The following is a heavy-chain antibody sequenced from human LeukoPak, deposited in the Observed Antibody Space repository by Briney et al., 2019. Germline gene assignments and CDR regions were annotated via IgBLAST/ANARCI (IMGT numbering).Heavy chain of an antibody. D-gene: IGHD3-9*01. CDR2: ISSSSSYT. Sequence: GGSLRLSCAASGFTFSDYYMSWIRQAPGKGLEWVSYISSSSSYTNYADSVKGRFTISRDNAKNSLYLQMNSLRAEDTGVYYCARGPIYDILTGYYISYFDYWGQGTLVTVSS. V-gene: IGHV3-11*06. J-gene: IGHJ4*02. CDR3: ARGPIYDILTGYYISYFDY. CDR1: GFTFSDYY.